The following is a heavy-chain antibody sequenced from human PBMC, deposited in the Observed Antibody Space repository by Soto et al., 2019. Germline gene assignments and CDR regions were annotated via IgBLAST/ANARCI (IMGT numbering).Heavy chain of an antibody. Sequence: QVQLVQSGAEVKKPGSSVKDSCKASGGTLSNYGISWVRQAPGQGLEWMGGIIPVFGTANYAQKFQGRVTITADESTTTVYMDVSSLRSDDTAVYYRARGDATKIVVTTYYGMDVWGQGTTVTVSS. V-gene: IGHV1-69*12. J-gene: IGHJ6*02. CDR1: GGTLSNYG. CDR3: ARGDATKIVVTTYYGMDV. CDR2: IIPVFGTA. D-gene: IGHD4-17*01.